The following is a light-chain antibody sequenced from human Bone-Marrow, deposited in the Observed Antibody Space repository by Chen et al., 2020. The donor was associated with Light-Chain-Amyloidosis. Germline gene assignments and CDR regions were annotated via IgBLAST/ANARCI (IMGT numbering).Light chain of an antibody. CDR1: SSDV. CDR3: SSSATSNTWV. Sequence: QSALTQPASVSGSPGQSIPVPCTGASSDVSWYQQHPGKAPKLVIYDVINRPSGVSSRLSGSKSGNTASLTISGLQAEDEADYFCSSSATSNTWVFGGGTKLTVL. V-gene: IGLV2-14*03. CDR2: DVI. J-gene: IGLJ3*02.